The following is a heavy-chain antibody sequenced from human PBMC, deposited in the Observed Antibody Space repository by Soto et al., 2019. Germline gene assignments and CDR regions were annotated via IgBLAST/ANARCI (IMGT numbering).Heavy chain of an antibody. Sequence: EVQLVESGGGLVQPGGSLRLSCAASGFTFSLYSMSWVRQAPGKGLEWVSYISRSSTGIHYADSVKGRFTISRDDATISMHLQMNSLRDVDTAVYYCARAVTWGLDVWGQGTTV. CDR2: ISRSSTGI. V-gene: IGHV3-48*02. CDR3: ARAVTWGLDV. D-gene: IGHD3-10*01. CDR1: GFTFSLYS. J-gene: IGHJ6*02.